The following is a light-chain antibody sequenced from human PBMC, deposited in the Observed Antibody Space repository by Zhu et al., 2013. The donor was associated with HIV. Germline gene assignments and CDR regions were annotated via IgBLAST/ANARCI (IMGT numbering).Light chain of an antibody. V-gene: IGKV3-15*01. CDR1: QSISVN. J-gene: IGKJ1*01. CDR2: GAS. Sequence: EVVMTQSPGTLSLSPGERATLSCRASQSISVNLAWFQRKPGQAHKVLIYGASTRATGIPARFSGSGSGTEFTLTINSLQSEDFAVYYCQQYNNWPRTFGQGTKVEIQ. CDR3: QQYNNWPRT.